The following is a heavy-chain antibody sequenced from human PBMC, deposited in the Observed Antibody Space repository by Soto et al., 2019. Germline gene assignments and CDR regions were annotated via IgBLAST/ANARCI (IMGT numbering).Heavy chain of an antibody. CDR3: VGGQYYSDY. CDR2: ISYDGSDK. Sequence: QVQLVESGGGVVQPGRSLRLSCAASGFPFTSYGMHWVREGPDKGLEWVAIISYDGSDKYYADSVKGRFTISRGNSKNTLYLQMNSLRPEDTALYYCVGGQYYSDYRVQRTLVIVSS. J-gene: IGHJ4*02. D-gene: IGHD3-10*01. CDR1: GFPFTSYG. V-gene: IGHV3-30*03.